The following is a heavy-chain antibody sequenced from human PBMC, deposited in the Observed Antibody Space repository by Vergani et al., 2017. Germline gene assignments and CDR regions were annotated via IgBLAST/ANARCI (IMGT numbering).Heavy chain of an antibody. CDR1: GGSISSGGYS. V-gene: IGHV4-30-2*03. CDR2: IYYSGST. D-gene: IGHD1-26*01. CDR3: AVVGATTLIYY. J-gene: IGHJ4*02. Sequence: QLQLQESGSGLVKPSQTLSLTCAVSGGSISSGGYSWSWIRQPPGKGLEWIGSIYYSGSTYSNPSLKSRVTISVDTSKNQFSLKLSSVTAADTAVYYGAVVGATTLIYYWGQGTLVTVSS.